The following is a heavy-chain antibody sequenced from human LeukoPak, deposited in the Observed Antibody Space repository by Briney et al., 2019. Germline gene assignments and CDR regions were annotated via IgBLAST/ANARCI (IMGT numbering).Heavy chain of an antibody. V-gene: IGHV4-39*01. D-gene: IGHD5-18*01. CDR2: IYYSGST. CDR1: GGSISSSSYY. Sequence: SETLSLTCTVSGGSISSSSYYWGWIRQPPGKGLEWIGSIYYSGSTYYNPSLKSRVTISVDTSKNQFSLKLSSVTAADTAVYYFARLGGYSYGPPRGIDYWGQGTLVTVSS. J-gene: IGHJ4*02. CDR3: ARLGGYSYGPPRGIDY.